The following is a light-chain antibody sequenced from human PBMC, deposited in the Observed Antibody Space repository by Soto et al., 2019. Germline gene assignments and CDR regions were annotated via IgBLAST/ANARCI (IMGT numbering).Light chain of an antibody. CDR1: QSVSSN. J-gene: IGKJ2*01. CDR3: QQYNNWPYT. CDR2: GAS. V-gene: IGKV3-15*01. Sequence: EIVMTQSPATLSVSPGETATLSCRASQSVSSNVAWYQQKPGQAPSLLIYGASTRATDIPPRFSGSGSGTEFTLTITSLQSEDIAVYYCQQYNNWPYTFGQGTKVDIK.